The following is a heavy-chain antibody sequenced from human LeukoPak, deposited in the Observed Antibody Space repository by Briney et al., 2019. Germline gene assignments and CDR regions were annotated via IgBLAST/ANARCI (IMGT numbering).Heavy chain of an antibody. CDR3: ARGPLQLGYCSSTSCYLPIDY. J-gene: IGHJ4*02. V-gene: IGHV3-30-3*01. CDR2: ISYDGSNK. D-gene: IGHD2-2*01. Sequence: QPGGSLRLSCAASGFTFSSYAMHWVRQAPGKGLEWVAVISYDGSNKYYADSVKGRFTISRDNSKNTLYLQMNSLRAEDTAVYYCARGPLQLGYCSSTSCYLPIDYWGQGTLVTVSS. CDR1: GFTFSSYA.